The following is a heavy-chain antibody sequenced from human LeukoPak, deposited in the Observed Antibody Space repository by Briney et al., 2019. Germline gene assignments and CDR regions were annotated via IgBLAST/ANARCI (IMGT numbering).Heavy chain of an antibody. D-gene: IGHD4-23*01. CDR1: SYSFTRYG. J-gene: IGHJ4*02. V-gene: IGHV1-18*01. CDR3: ARQGYGGNSQGAADY. Sequence: GASVKVSCKASSYSFTRYGISWVRQAPGQGLEWMGWISAYNGNTNYAQILQGRLTMTTDTSTSTAYMELRSLRSDDTAVYYCARQGYGGNSQGAADYWGQGTLVTVSS. CDR2: ISAYNGNT.